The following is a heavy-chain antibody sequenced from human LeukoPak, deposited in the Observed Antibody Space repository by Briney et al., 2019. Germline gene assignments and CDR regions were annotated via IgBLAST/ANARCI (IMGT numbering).Heavy chain of an antibody. D-gene: IGHD5-12*01. J-gene: IGHJ3*02. V-gene: IGHV3-21*01. CDR1: GFTFSSYS. CDR2: ISSSSSYI. CDR3: ARDSKRWLPNPDAFDI. Sequence: GGSLRLSCAASGFTFSSYSMNWVRQAPGKGLEWVSYISSSSSYIYYADSVKGRFTISRDNAKNSLYLQMNSLRAEDTAVYYCARDSKRWLPNPDAFDIWGQGTMVTVSS.